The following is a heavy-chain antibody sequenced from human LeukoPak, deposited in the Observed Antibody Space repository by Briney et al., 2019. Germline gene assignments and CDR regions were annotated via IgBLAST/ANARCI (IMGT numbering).Heavy chain of an antibody. V-gene: IGHV3-43D*04. J-gene: IGHJ6*03. CDR3: AKDEAPRWYYYYMDV. CDR2: ISWDGGST. CDR1: GSTLAAYA. D-gene: IGHD4-23*01. Sequence: GGSLRPSCAASGSTLAAYATHWVRQAPGKGREWVSPISWDGGSTYYADSVKGRFTTSRDNSKNSLYLQMNSLRAEDTALYYCAKDEAPRWYYYYMDVWGKGTTVTVSS.